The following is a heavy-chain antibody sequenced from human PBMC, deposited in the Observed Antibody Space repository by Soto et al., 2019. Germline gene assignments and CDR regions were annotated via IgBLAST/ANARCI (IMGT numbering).Heavy chain of an antibody. Sequence: QVQLVESGGGVVQPGRSLRLSCAASGFTFSSYAMHWVRQAPGKGLEWVAVISYDGSNKYYADSVKGRFTISRDNSKNTXYXQMNSLRAEDTAVYYCARNDVQTPPMIVVVIGWFDPWGQGTLVTVSS. D-gene: IGHD3-22*01. J-gene: IGHJ5*02. CDR1: GFTFSSYA. CDR3: ARNDVQTPPMIVVVIGWFDP. CDR2: ISYDGSNK. V-gene: IGHV3-30-3*01.